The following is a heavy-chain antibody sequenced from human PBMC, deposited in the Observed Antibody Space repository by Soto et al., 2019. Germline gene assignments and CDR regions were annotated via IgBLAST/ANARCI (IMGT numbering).Heavy chain of an antibody. J-gene: IGHJ6*02. Sequence: QVQLVESGGGVVQPGRSLRLSCAASGFTFSNYGIHWVRQAPGKGLEWVAVIWHDGNNKDYADSVKGRFIISRDNSKNTLFLQMDSLRAEDTASYYCARDRDYGYYESTHHNGMDVWGQGTTVNVSS. CDR1: GFTFSNYG. CDR3: ARDRDYGYYESTHHNGMDV. CDR2: IWHDGNNK. V-gene: IGHV3-33*01. D-gene: IGHD3-22*01.